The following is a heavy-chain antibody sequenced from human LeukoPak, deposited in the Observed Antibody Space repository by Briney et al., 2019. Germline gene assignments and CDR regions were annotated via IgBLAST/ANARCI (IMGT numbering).Heavy chain of an antibody. CDR2: IYYSGST. CDR1: GGSISSSSYY. V-gene: IGHV4-39*07. CDR3: ARSLAADT. D-gene: IGHD6-6*01. Sequence: SETLSLTCTVSGGSISSSSYYWGWIRQPPGKGLEWIGSIYYSGSTYYNPSLKSRVTISVDTSKNQFSLKLSSVTAADTAMYYCARSLAADTWGQGTLVTVSS. J-gene: IGHJ5*02.